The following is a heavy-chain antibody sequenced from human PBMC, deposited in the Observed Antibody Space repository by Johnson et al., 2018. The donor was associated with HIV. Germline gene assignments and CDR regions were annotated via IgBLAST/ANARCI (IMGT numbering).Heavy chain of an antibody. J-gene: IGHJ3*02. D-gene: IGHD4-17*01. Sequence: VQLVESGGGLVQPGRSLRLSCAASGFTFDDYAMHWVRQAPGKGLEWVSGISWNSGSIGYADSVKGRFTISRDNAKNSLYLQMNSLKTEDTAVYYCTTDLRVTTSLRAFDIWGQGTMVTVSS. CDR1: GFTFDDYA. V-gene: IGHV3-9*01. CDR2: ISWNSGSI. CDR3: TTDLRVTTSLRAFDI.